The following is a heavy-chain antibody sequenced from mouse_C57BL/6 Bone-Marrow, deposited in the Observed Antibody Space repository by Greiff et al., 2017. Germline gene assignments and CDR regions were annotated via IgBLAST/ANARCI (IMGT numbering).Heavy chain of an antibody. V-gene: IGHV1-55*01. CDR3: ARSLYDGYYTWFAY. CDR1: GYTFTSYW. D-gene: IGHD2-3*01. Sequence: QVHVKQPGAELVKPGASVKMSCKASGYTFTSYWITWVKQRPGQGLEWIGDIYPGSGSTNYNEKFKSKATLTVDTSSSTAYMQLSSLTSEDSAVYYCARSLYDGYYTWFAYWGQGTLVTVSA. CDR2: IYPGSGST. J-gene: IGHJ3*01.